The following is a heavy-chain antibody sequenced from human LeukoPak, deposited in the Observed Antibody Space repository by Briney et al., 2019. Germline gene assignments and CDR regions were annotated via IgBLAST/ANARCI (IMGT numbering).Heavy chain of an antibody. V-gene: IGHV3-20*04. Sequence: GGSLRLSCAASGFTFSDYWMSWVRQAPGKGLEWVSGINWNGGSTGYADSVKGRFTISRDNAKNSLYLQMNSLRAEDTALYYCARDGDYYDSSGYHAHPDYWGQGTLVTVSS. CDR3: ARDGDYYDSSGYHAHPDY. J-gene: IGHJ4*02. D-gene: IGHD3-22*01. CDR2: INWNGGST. CDR1: GFTFSDYW.